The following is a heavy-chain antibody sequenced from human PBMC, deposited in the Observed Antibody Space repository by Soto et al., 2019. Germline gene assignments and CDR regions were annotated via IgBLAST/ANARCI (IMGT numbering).Heavy chain of an antibody. CDR3: ASVYSDFWSGSGSHNWFDP. D-gene: IGHD3-3*01. V-gene: IGHV4-30-4*01. J-gene: IGHJ5*02. CDR1: GGAISSGDYY. CDR2: IYYSGCT. Sequence: PSETLSLTWTVSGGAISSGDYYWSWIRQPPGKGLEWIGYIYYSGCTYYNPSLKSRVTISVETSKNQFSLKLSSVSAADTAVYYCASVYSDFWSGSGSHNWFDPWGQGTLVTVSS.